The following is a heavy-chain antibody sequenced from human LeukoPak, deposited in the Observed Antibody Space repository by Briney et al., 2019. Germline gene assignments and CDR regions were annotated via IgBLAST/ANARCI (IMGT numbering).Heavy chain of an antibody. D-gene: IGHD3-10*01. CDR3: AKDQITMVRGVMNY. CDR2: IYSGGNT. V-gene: IGHV3-66*01. Sequence: GGTLRLSCAASGFTVSSNYMSWVRQAPGKGLECVSTIYSGGNTYYADSVKGRFTISRDNAKNSLHLQMNSLRAEDTAVYYCAKDQITMVRGVMNYWGQGTLVTVSS. J-gene: IGHJ4*02. CDR1: GFTVSSNY.